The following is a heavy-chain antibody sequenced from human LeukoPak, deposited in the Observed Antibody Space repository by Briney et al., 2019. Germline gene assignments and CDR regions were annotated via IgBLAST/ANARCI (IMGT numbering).Heavy chain of an antibody. V-gene: IGHV4-39*01. CDR1: GGSISTSSYF. CDR2: IYYSGST. J-gene: IGHJ4*02. Sequence: SETLSLTCTVSGGSISTSSYFWGWIRQPPGKGLEWIGNIYYSGSTYYNPSLKSRVTISVDTSENEFSLKLTSVTAADTAVYYCARSYYYDSSGYDGDYWGQGTLVTVSS. CDR3: ARSYYYDSSGYDGDY. D-gene: IGHD3-22*01.